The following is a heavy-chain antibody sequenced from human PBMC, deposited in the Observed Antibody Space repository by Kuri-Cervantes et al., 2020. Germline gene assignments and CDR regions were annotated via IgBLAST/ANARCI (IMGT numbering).Heavy chain of an antibody. CDR1: GFTFTTYD. CDR2: MNPDSGNT. Sequence: ASVKVSCKASGFTFTTYDINWLRQATGQGLEWMGWMNPDSGNTGYAQKFQGRVTMTRDTSISTAYMEMSSLRSDDTAVYYCVRGVRSGQPLGGYWGQGTLVTVSS. J-gene: IGHJ4*02. D-gene: IGHD3-10*01. CDR3: VRGVRSGQPLGGY. V-gene: IGHV1-8*02.